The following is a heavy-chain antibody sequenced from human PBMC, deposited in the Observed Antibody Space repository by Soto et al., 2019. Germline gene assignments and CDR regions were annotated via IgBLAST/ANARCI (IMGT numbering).Heavy chain of an antibody. V-gene: IGHV1-46*01. J-gene: IGHJ6*02. CDR3: ARGGYSGSDYKGDYYYGMDV. CDR1: GYTFTSYY. Sequence: GASVKVSCKASGYTFTSYYMHWVRQAPGQGLEWMGIINPSGGSTSYAQKFQGRVTMTRDTSTSTVYMELSSLRSEDTAVYYCARGGYSGSDYKGDYYYGMDVWGQGTTVTVSS. CDR2: INPSGGST. D-gene: IGHD1-26*01.